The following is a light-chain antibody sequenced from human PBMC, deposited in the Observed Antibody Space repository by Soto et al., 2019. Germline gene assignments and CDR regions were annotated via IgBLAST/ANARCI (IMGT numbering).Light chain of an antibody. CDR2: GAS. V-gene: IGKV3-20*01. CDR1: QSVSNTY. CDR3: QQYGSSWT. Sequence: EIVLTQSPGTLSLSPGERATLSCRASQSVSNTYLAWYQQKPGQAPRLLIYGASSRATGIPDRFSGSGSGTDFTLTISRLGPEDFAVYYCQQYGSSWTFGQGTKVDIK. J-gene: IGKJ1*01.